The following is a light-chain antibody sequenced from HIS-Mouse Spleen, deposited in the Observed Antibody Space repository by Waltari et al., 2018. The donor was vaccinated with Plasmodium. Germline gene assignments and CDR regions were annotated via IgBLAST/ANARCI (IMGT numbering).Light chain of an antibody. CDR1: SSDVGSYNL. CDR2: EGS. CDR3: CSYAGSSTVV. V-gene: IGLV2-23*01. Sequence: QSALTQPASVSGSPGQSITISCTGTSSDVGSYNLVSWYQQHPGKPPKLMVYEGSKRPSGVSNRVAGFKSGNTASLTSSGLQAEDEADYYCCSYAGSSTVVFGGGTKLTVL. J-gene: IGLJ2*01.